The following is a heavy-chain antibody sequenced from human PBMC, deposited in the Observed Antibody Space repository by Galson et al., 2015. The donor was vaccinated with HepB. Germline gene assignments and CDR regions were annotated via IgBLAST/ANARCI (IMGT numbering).Heavy chain of an antibody. D-gene: IGHD4-17*01. J-gene: IGHJ6*02. Sequence: SLRLSCAASGFTFSSYAMHWVRQAPGKGLEWVAVISYDGSNKYYADSVKGRFTISRDNSKNTLYLQMNSLRAEDTAVYYCARERTTQSTVTTRWGYYYGMDVWGQGTTVTVSS. CDR1: GFTFSSYA. CDR3: ARERTTQSTVTTRWGYYYGMDV. V-gene: IGHV3-30-3*01. CDR2: ISYDGSNK.